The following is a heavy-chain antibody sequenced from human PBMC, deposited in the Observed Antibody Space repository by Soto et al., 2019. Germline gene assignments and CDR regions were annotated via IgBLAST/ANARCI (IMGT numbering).Heavy chain of an antibody. V-gene: IGHV3-33*01. CDR2: IWYDGSNK. Sequence: QVQLVESGGGVVQPGRSLRLSCAASGFTFSSYGMHWVRQAPGKGLEWVAVIWYDGSNKYYADSVKGRFTISRDNSKNTLYLQMNSLRVEDTAVYYCARDSPRSYYDSAGAFDIWGQGTMVTVSS. J-gene: IGHJ3*02. CDR1: GFTFSSYG. CDR3: ARDSPRSYYDSAGAFDI. D-gene: IGHD3-22*01.